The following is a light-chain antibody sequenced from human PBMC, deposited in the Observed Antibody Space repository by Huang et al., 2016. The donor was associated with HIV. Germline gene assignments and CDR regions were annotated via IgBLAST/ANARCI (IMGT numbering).Light chain of an antibody. CDR1: QSISSK. CDR3: QQYNNWPFT. J-gene: IGKJ3*01. V-gene: IGKV3-15*01. CDR2: GAS. Sequence: ERVMTQSPVTLSVSPGERATFSCRASQSISSKLAWYQQKPGQAPRLLISGASTRATGIPARFSGSGSGTEFTLTISSLQSEDFALYYCQQYNNWPFTFGPGTRVDIK.